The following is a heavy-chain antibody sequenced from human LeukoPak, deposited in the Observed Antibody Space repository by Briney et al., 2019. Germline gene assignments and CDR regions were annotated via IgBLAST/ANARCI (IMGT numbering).Heavy chain of an antibody. D-gene: IGHD1-14*01. J-gene: IGHJ4*02. V-gene: IGHV4-59*01. CDR1: GGSISSYY. CDR2: IYYSGST. CDR3: ARGGSGPVDY. Sequence: SGTLSLTCTVSGGSISSYYWSWIRQPPGKGLEWIGHIYYSGSTNYNPSLKSRVTISVDTSKNQFSLKLSSVTAADTAVYYCARGGSGPVDYWGQGTLVTVSS.